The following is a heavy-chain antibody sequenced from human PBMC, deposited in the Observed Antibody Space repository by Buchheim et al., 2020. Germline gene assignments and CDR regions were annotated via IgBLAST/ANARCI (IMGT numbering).Heavy chain of an antibody. D-gene: IGHD3-3*01. J-gene: IGHJ4*02. Sequence: QVQLQESGPGLVKPSQTLSLTCTVSGGSISSGDYYWSWIRQPPGKGLEWIGYIYYTGSTYYNPSLQSRVTIPVDPHKNQFSLKLSSVTAADTAVYYCARGQRLRFLEWLSAFDYWGQGTL. CDR1: GGSISSGDYY. V-gene: IGHV4-30-4*01. CDR2: IYYTGST. CDR3: ARGQRLRFLEWLSAFDY.